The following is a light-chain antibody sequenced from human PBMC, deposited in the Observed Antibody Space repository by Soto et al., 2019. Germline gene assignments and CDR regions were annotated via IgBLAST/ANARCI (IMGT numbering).Light chain of an antibody. CDR1: QSVSSY. V-gene: IGKV3-11*01. Sequence: EIVLTQSPATLSVSPGERVTLSCRASQSVSSYLAWYQQKPGQAPRLLIYDASNRATGIPARFSGSGSGTDFTLTISSLEPEDFAINYCQQRSNCPITFGQGTRLEIK. CDR2: DAS. CDR3: QQRSNCPIT. J-gene: IGKJ5*01.